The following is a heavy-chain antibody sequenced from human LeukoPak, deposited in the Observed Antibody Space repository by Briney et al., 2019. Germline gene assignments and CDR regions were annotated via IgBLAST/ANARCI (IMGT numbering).Heavy chain of an antibody. V-gene: IGHV3-7*01. D-gene: IGHD3-22*01. CDR3: ARDHHRRLYDSQARDTFDI. CDR2: IKQDGSEK. J-gene: IGHJ3*02. Sequence: GGSLRLSCAASGFIFSSYWMSWVRQAPGKGLEWVANIKQDGSEKYYVDSVKGRFTISRDNAKNSLYLQMNSLRAEDTAVYYCARDHHRRLYDSQARDTFDIWGQGTMVTVSS. CDR1: GFIFSSYW.